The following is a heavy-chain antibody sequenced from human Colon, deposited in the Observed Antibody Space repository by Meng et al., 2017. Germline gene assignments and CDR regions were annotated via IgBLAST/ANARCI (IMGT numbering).Heavy chain of an antibody. J-gene: IGHJ4*02. CDR3: ARGGSYYGDY. CDR2: ISYDGSNK. D-gene: IGHD1-26*01. Sequence: GESLKISCAASGFTFSSYAMHWVRQAPGKGLEWVAVISYDGSNKYYADSVKGRFTISRDNSKNTLYLQMNSLRAEDTAVYYCARGGSYYGDYWGQGTLVTVSS. V-gene: IGHV3-30*07. CDR1: GFTFSSYA.